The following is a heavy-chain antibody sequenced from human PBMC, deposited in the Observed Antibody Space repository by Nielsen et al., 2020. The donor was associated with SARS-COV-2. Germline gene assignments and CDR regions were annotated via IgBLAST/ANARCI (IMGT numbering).Heavy chain of an antibody. CDR3: TKGPSVATIGY. CDR2: IRSKANSYAT. Sequence: GGSLRLSCAASGFTFSGSAMHWVRQASGKGLEWVGRIRSKANSYATAYAASVKGRFTISRDDSKNTAYLQMNSLKTEDTAVYYCTKGPSVATIGYWGQGTLVTVSS. D-gene: IGHD5-12*01. CDR1: GFTFSGSA. V-gene: IGHV3-73*01. J-gene: IGHJ4*02.